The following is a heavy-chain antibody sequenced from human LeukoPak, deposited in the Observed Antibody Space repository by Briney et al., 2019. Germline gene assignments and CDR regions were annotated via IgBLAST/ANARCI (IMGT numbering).Heavy chain of an antibody. CDR1: GGSISSYY. V-gene: IGHV4-59*01. Sequence: SETLSLTCTVSGGSISSYYWSWIRQPPGKGLEWIGYIYYSGSTNYNPSLQSRVTISVDTSKNQFSLKLSSVTAAETAVYYCARVGERASRYFDYWGQGTLVTVSS. J-gene: IGHJ4*02. CDR3: ARVGERASRYFDY. CDR2: IYYSGST. D-gene: IGHD3-10*01.